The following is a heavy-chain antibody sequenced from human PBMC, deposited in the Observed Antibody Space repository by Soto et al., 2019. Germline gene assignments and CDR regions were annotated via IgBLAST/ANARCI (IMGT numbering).Heavy chain of an antibody. CDR2: ISSNGGST. CDR3: ARTGLDTAMVTVIDY. J-gene: IGHJ4*02. D-gene: IGHD5-18*01. CDR1: GFIFSSYA. V-gene: IGHV3-64*01. Sequence: EVQLVESGGGLVQPGGSLRLSCAASGFIFSSYAMHWVRQAPGKGLEYVSAISSNGGSTYYANSVKGRFTISRDNSKDTLYLQMCSLRAEDMAVYYCARTGLDTAMVTVIDYWGQGTLVTVSS.